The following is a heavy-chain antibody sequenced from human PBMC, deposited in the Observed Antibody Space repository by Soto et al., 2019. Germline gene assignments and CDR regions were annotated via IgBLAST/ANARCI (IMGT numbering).Heavy chain of an antibody. CDR1: GFTFSNAW. Sequence: EVPLVESGGGLVKPGGSLRLSCAASGFTFSNAWMSWVRQGPGKGLEWVGLIKSKTYGETTDYSAPVKGRFTISRDDSKNTLYLQLNSLKNEDTAVYYCIHGSGWYDYWGQGTLVTVSS. CDR3: IHGSGWYDY. CDR2: IKSKTYGETT. V-gene: IGHV3-15*01. J-gene: IGHJ4*02. D-gene: IGHD6-19*01.